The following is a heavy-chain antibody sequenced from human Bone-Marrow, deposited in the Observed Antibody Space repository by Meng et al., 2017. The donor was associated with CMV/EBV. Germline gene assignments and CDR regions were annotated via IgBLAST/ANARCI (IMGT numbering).Heavy chain of an antibody. V-gene: IGHV1-18*01. CDR1: GYTFTSYG. D-gene: IGHD3-16*01. CDR3: ARKGEGDWNLFDIDF. Sequence: ASVKVSCKASGYTFTSYGISWARQAPGQGLEWMGWISAYNGNTNYAQMLQGRVTMTTDTAMSTAYMELRSVRSEDTAVYYCARKGEGDWNLFDIDFWGQGTLVTVSS. J-gene: IGHJ4*01. CDR2: ISAYNGNT.